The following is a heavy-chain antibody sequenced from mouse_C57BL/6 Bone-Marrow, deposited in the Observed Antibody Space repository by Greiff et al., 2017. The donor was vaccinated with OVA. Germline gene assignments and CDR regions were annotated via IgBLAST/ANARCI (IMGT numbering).Heavy chain of an antibody. J-gene: IGHJ1*03. V-gene: IGHV2-4*01. CDR3: AKRRDWYFDV. CDR1: GFSLTSYG. CDR2: IWSGGST. Sequence: VQLVESGPGLVQPSQSLSITCTVSGFSLTSYGVHWVRQPPGKGLEWLGVIWSGGSTDYNAAFISRLSISKDNSKSQVFFKMNSLQADDTAICYCAKRRDWYFDVWGTGTTVTVSS.